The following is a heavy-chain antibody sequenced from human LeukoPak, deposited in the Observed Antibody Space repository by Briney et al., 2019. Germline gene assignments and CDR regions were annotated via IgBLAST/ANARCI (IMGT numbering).Heavy chain of an antibody. CDR3: AKGVYCTGGVCYTGPFDY. Sequence: GGSLRLSCAAPGFTFSSYGMHWVRQVPGKGLEWVAVISYDGSNNYYADSVKGRFTISRDNSKNTLYLQMNSLRAEDTAVYYCAKGVYCTGGVCYTGPFDYWGQGTLVTVSS. V-gene: IGHV3-30*18. CDR1: GFTFSSYG. D-gene: IGHD2-8*02. CDR2: ISYDGSNN. J-gene: IGHJ4*02.